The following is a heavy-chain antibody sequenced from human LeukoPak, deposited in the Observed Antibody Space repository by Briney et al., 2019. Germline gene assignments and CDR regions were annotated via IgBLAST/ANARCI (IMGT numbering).Heavy chain of an antibody. V-gene: IGHV3-30-3*01. Sequence: PGGSLRLSCAASGFTFSSYAMHWVRQAPGKGLEWVAVISYDGSNKYYADSVKGRFTISRDNSKNTLYLQMNSLRAEDTAVYYCAREGGSYQNIPFDYWGQGTLVTVSS. CDR1: GFTFSSYA. CDR2: ISYDGSNK. D-gene: IGHD1-26*01. CDR3: AREGGSYQNIPFDY. J-gene: IGHJ4*02.